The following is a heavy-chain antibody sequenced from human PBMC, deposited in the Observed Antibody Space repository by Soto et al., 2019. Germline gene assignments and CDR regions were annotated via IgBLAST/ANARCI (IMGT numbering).Heavy chain of an antibody. J-gene: IGHJ6*02. CDR3: ARSSPYIVVRKPTGNQGYYGMDV. CDR2: IIPVFGTT. V-gene: IGHV1-69*01. CDR1: GGTFSNYT. D-gene: IGHD2-2*01. Sequence: QVQLVQSGAEVKKPGSSVKVFCKASGGTFSNYTISWVRQAPGQGLEWMGGIIPVFGTTDDEQKFQGRVTIYADGSKSTAYMKLSSLRSADTAVYYCARSSPYIVVRKPTGNQGYYGMDVWGQGTTVTVSS.